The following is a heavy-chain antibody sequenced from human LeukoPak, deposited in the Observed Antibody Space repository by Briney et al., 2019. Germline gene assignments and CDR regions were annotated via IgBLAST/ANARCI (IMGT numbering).Heavy chain of an antibody. CDR3: ARYYSGWYYFDY. Sequence: SVKVSCKASGGTFSSYAISWVRQAPGQGLEWMGGIIPIFGTSNYAQKFQGRVTITADESTSTAYMELSSLRSEDTAVYYCARYYSGWYYFDYWGQGTLVTVSS. V-gene: IGHV1-69*13. J-gene: IGHJ4*02. D-gene: IGHD6-19*01. CDR2: IIPIFGTS. CDR1: GGTFSSYA.